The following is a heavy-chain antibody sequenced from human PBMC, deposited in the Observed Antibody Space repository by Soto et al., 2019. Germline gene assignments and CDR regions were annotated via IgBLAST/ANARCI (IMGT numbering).Heavy chain of an antibody. D-gene: IGHD3-10*01. Sequence: SVKVSCKASGYTFTSYDINWVRQATGQGLEWMGWMNPNSGNTGYAQKFQGRVTMTRNTSISTAYMELSSLRSEDTAVYYCVYGSGSYYNYYYYMDVWGKGTTVTVSS. CDR3: VYGSGSYYNYYYYMDV. J-gene: IGHJ6*03. V-gene: IGHV1-8*01. CDR2: MNPNSGNT. CDR1: GYTFTSYD.